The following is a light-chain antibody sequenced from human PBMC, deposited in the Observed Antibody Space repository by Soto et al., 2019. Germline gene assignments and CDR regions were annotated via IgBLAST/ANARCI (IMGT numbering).Light chain of an antibody. CDR3: QQYYTLPLT. CDR1: QSVSSS. V-gene: IGKV3D-15*01. CDR2: GAS. J-gene: IGKJ4*01. Sequence: EIVMTQSPATLSVSPGERATLSCRASQSVSSSLAWYQQKPGQAPRLLIYGASTRATGIPARFSGSGSGTEFTLTISSLQPEDFATYYCQQYYTLPLTFGGGTRVEIK.